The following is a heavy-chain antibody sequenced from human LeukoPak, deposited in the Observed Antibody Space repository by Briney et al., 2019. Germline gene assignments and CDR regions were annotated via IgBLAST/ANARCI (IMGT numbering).Heavy chain of an antibody. V-gene: IGHV3-48*01. CDR2: ISSSSSTI. CDR3: ARVAYRTTDY. D-gene: IGHD2/OR15-2a*01. Sequence: GGSLRLSCAASGFTFSSYSMNWVRQAPGKGLEWVSYISSSSSTIYYADSVKGRFTISRDNAKNSLYLQMNSLRAEDTAVYYCARVAYRTTDYWGQGTLVTVSS. CDR1: GFTFSSYS. J-gene: IGHJ4*02.